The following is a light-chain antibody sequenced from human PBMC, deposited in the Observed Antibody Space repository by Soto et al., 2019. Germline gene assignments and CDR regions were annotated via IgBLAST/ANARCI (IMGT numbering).Light chain of an antibody. CDR3: QHRNSWPPGAT. V-gene: IGKV3-11*01. CDR1: QSVSSRF. CDR2: GAS. J-gene: IGKJ5*01. Sequence: EIVLTQSPGTLSLSPEERATLSCRASQSVSSRFLAWYQQKPGQAPRLLIYGASNRATGTPARFSGSGSGTDFTLTISSLETEDSAVYYCQHRNSWPPGATFGQGTRLEIK.